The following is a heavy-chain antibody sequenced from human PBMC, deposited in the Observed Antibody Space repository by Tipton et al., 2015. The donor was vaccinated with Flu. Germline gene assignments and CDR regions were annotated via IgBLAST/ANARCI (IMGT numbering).Heavy chain of an antibody. V-gene: IGHV3-9*01. CDR2: ISWNSDI. J-gene: IGHJ6*02. Sequence: RSLRLSCAASGFTFDSYAMHWVRQAPGKGLEWVSGISWNSDIDYADSVKGRFTISRDNARNSLYLQMNSLRVEDTAFYYCAKNNGPRSYKYGMDVWGQGTPVTVSS. D-gene: IGHD1-14*01. CDR3: AKNNGPRSYKYGMDV. CDR1: GFTFDSYA.